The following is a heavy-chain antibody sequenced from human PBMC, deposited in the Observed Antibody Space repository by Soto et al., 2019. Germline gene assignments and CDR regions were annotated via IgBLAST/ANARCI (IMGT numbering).Heavy chain of an antibody. J-gene: IGHJ5*02. V-gene: IGHV4-59*01. CDR3: ARGGDYVGYYGRWFDP. D-gene: IGHD4-17*01. Sequence: SETLSLTCTVSGGSISSYYWSWIRQPPGKGLEWIGYIYYSGSTNYNPSLKSRVTISVDTSKNQFSLKLSSVTAADTAVYYCARGGDYVGYYGRWFDPRGQGTLVTVSS. CDR2: IYYSGST. CDR1: GGSISSYY.